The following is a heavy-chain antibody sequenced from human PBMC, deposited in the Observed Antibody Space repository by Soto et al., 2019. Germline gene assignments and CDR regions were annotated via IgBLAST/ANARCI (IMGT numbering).Heavy chain of an antibody. CDR1: GYTFTSYG. CDR2: ISAYNGNT. CDR3: ARERDGGIAENWFDP. J-gene: IGHJ5*02. D-gene: IGHD6-13*01. Sequence: GASVKVSCKASGYTFTSYGISWVRQAPGQGLEWMGWISAYNGNTNYAQKLQGRVTMTTDTSTSTAYMELRSLRSDDTAVYYCARERDGGIAENWFDPWGQGTLVTVSS. V-gene: IGHV1-18*04.